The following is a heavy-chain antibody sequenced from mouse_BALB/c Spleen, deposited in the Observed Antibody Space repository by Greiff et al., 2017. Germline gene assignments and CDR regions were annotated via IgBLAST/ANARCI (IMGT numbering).Heavy chain of an antibody. CDR2: ISSGGSYT. CDR1: GFTFSSYT. Sequence: KLMESGGGLVKPGGSLKLSCAASGFTFSSYTMSWVRQTPEKRLEWVATISSGGSYTYYPDSVKGRFTISRDNAKNTLYLQMSSLKSEDTAMYYCTRGMDRYDAFDYWGQGTTLTVSS. D-gene: IGHD2-14*01. CDR3: TRGMDRYDAFDY. J-gene: IGHJ2*01. V-gene: IGHV5-6-4*01.